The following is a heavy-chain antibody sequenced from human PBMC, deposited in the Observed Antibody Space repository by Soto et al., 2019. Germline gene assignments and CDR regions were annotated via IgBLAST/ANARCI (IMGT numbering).Heavy chain of an antibody. V-gene: IGHV3-11*01. CDR3: ASLGLLTGYYDSSGYP. J-gene: IGHJ4*02. D-gene: IGHD3-22*01. CDR1: GFTFSDYY. CDR2: ISSSGSTI. Sequence: PGGSLRLSCAASGFTFSDYYMSWIRQAPGKGLEWVSYISSSGSTIYYADSVKGRFAISRDNAKNSLYLQMNSLRAEDTAVYYCASLGLLTGYYDSSGYPWGQGTLVTVSS.